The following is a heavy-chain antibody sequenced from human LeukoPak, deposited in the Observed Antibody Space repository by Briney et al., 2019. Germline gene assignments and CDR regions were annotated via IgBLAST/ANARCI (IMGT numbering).Heavy chain of an antibody. CDR2: IYTSGST. J-gene: IGHJ4*02. D-gene: IGHD3-22*01. Sequence: SETLSLTCTVSGGSISSYYWSWIRQPAGKGLEWIGRIYTSGSTNYNPSLKSRVTMSVDTSKNQFSLKLSSVTAADTAVYYCARSRREGNYYDSSGYPYYFDYWGQGTLVTVSS. CDR1: GGSISSYY. CDR3: ARSRREGNYYDSSGYPYYFDY. V-gene: IGHV4-4*07.